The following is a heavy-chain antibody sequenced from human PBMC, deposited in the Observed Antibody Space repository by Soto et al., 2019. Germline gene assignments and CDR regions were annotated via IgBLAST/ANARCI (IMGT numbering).Heavy chain of an antibody. CDR1: GYTFTGYY. CDR3: AREKEGVYSRSSQFDP. D-gene: IGHD6-6*01. Sequence: ASVKVSCKASGYTFTGYYMHWVRQAPGQGLEWMGWINPNSGGTNYAQKFQGRVTMTRDTSISTAYMELSRLRSDDTAVYYYAREKEGVYSRSSQFDPWGRGT. J-gene: IGHJ5*02. V-gene: IGHV1-2*02. CDR2: INPNSGGT.